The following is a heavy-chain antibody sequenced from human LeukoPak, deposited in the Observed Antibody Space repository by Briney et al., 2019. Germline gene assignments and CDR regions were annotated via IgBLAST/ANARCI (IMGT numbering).Heavy chain of an antibody. CDR2: INHSGST. Sequence: SETLSLTCAVYGGSFSGYYWSWIRQLPGKGLEWIGEINHSGSTNYNPSLKSRVTISVDTSKNQFSLKLSSVTAADTAVYYCARGRSPPPRFSSSRSVFDYWGQGTLVTVSS. D-gene: IGHD6-13*01. CDR1: GGSFSGYY. J-gene: IGHJ4*02. CDR3: ARGRSPPPRFSSSRSVFDY. V-gene: IGHV4-34*01.